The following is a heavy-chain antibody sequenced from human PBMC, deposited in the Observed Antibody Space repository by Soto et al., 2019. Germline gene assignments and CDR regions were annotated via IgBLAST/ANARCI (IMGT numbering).Heavy chain of an antibody. J-gene: IGHJ4*02. D-gene: IGHD3-22*01. CDR3: AKSVPAHYYDSSGFDY. Sequence: GGSLRLSCAASGFTFSSYAMSGVRQAPGKGLEWVSAISGSGGSTYYADSVKGRFTISRDNSKNTLYLQMNSLRAEDTAVYYCAKSVPAHYYDSSGFDYWGQGTLVTVSS. CDR1: GFTFSSYA. V-gene: IGHV3-23*01. CDR2: ISGSGGST.